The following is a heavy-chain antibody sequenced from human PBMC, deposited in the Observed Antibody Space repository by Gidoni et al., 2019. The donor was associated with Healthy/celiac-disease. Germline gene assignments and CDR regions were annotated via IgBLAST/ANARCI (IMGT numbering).Heavy chain of an antibody. CDR3: AKDTYCSGGSCYLDAFDI. Sequence: EVQLVESGGGLVQPGRSLRLSCAPSGFTVDDYARHWVRQATGKGLEWFSGISWNSGTLGYADSVKGRFTISRDNAKNSLYLQMNSLRAEDTALYYCAKDTYCSGGSCYLDAFDIWGQGTMVTVSS. D-gene: IGHD2-15*01. V-gene: IGHV3-9*01. CDR2: ISWNSGTL. J-gene: IGHJ3*02. CDR1: GFTVDDYA.